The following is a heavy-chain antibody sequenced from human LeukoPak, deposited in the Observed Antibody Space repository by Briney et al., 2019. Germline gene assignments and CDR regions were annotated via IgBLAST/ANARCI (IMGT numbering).Heavy chain of an antibody. CDR2: IIPIFGTA. V-gene: IGHV1-69*13. CDR3: ARDHGGYGDLYYYYYMDV. J-gene: IGHJ6*03. Sequence: ASVKVSCKASGGTFSSYAISWVRQAPGQGLEWMGGIIPIFGTANYAQKFQGRVTITADESTSTAYMELSSLRSEDTAVYYCARDHGGYGDLYYYYYMDVWGKGTTVTISS. D-gene: IGHD4-17*01. CDR1: GGTFSSYA.